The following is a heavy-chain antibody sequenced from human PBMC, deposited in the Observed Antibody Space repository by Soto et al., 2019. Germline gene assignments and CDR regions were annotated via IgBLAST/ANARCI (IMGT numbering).Heavy chain of an antibody. CDR3: ANTPTAMGWYYGMDV. J-gene: IGHJ6*02. V-gene: IGHV3-30*18. CDR1: GFTFSSYG. D-gene: IGHD5-18*01. Sequence: GGSLRLSCAASGFTFSSYGMHWVRQAPGKGLEWVAVISYDGSNKYYADSVKGRFTISRDNSKNTLYLQMNSLRAEDTAVYYCANTPTAMGWYYGMDVWGQGTTVTVSS. CDR2: ISYDGSNK.